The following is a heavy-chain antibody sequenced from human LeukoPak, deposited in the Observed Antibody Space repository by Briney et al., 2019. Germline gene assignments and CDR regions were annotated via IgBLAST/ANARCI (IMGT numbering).Heavy chain of an antibody. D-gene: IGHD7-27*01. J-gene: IGHJ4*02. Sequence: GGSLRLSCAASGFTFSSYGMHWVRQAPGKGLEWVAVIWYDGSNKYYADSVEGRFTISRDNSKNTLYLQMNSLRAEDTAVYYCARVPSTEANWGLFDYWGQGTLVTVSS. CDR2: IWYDGSNK. V-gene: IGHV3-33*01. CDR1: GFTFSSYG. CDR3: ARVPSTEANWGLFDY.